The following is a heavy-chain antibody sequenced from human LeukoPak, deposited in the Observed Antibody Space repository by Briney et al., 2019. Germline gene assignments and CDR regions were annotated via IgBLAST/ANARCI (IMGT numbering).Heavy chain of an antibody. CDR2: ISGSDGST. D-gene: IGHD1-7*01. Sequence: GSLRLSCAASEFTFSTYAMSWVRQAPGKGLEWVSAISGSDGSTWYADSVRGRFTVSRDNSKNTLYLQVNSLRVEDTAVYYCTREGMGTTFSAWFDPWGQGTLVTVPS. CDR3: TREGMGTTFSAWFDP. J-gene: IGHJ5*02. V-gene: IGHV3-23*01. CDR1: EFTFSTYA.